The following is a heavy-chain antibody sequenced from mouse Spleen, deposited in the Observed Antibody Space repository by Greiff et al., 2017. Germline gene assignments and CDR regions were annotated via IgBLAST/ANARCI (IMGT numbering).Heavy chain of an antibody. CDR3: ARAGTRSFYYAMDY. Sequence: VQLKESGPELVKPGASVKIPCKASGYTFTDYNMDWVKQSHGKSLEWIGDINPNNGGTIYNQKFKGKATLTVDKSSSTAYMELRSLTSEDTAVYYCARAGTRSFYYAMDYWGQGTSVTVSS. CDR2: INPNNGGT. CDR1: GYTFTDYN. D-gene: IGHD4-1*01. V-gene: IGHV1-18*01. J-gene: IGHJ4*01.